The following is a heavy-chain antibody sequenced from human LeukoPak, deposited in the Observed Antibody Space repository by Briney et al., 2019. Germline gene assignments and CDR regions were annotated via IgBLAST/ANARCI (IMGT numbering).Heavy chain of an antibody. CDR1: GYTFTGYP. CDR3: ARTVGYSYGGLYFFDY. V-gene: IGHV1-3*04. Sequence: ASVKVSCKGSGYTFTGYPVHWVRQAPGQGLEWLGWINTGNGDTKYSQKFPGRVTITRDTSASTAYMELSSLKSEDTALYCCARTVGYSYGGLYFFDYWGQGALVTVSS. D-gene: IGHD5-18*01. J-gene: IGHJ4*02. CDR2: INTGNGDT.